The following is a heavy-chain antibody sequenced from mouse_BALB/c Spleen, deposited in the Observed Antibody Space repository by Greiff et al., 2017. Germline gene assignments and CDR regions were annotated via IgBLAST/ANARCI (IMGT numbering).Heavy chain of an antibody. J-gene: IGHJ4*01. V-gene: IGHV1-85*01. CDR3: AIEEDSSGYLYYAMDY. CDR2: IFPGDGST. D-gene: IGHD3-2*01. Sequence: VKLQESGAELVKPGASVKLSCKASGYTFKSYDINWVRQRPEQGLEWIGWIFPGDGSTKYNEKFKGKATLTTYKSSSTAYIQISRLTSKDAAVYYCAIEEDSSGYLYYAMDYWGQGTSVTVSA. CDR1: GYTFKSYD.